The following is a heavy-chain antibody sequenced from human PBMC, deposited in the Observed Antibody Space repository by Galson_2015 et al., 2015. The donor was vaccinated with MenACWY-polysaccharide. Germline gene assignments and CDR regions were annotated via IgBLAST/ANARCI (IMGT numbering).Heavy chain of an antibody. CDR3: AKSGGDGVTVFATVPTAPES. D-gene: IGHD2-21*01. CDR1: GFTFRTFP. Sequence: SLRLSCAASGFTFRTFPMNWVRQTPGKGLVWVAGISGSGNSAFYADSVRGRFTISRDNSRNTLYLQMNSLRADDTALYYCAKSGGDGVTVFATVPTAPESWGQGTLVTVSS. CDR2: ISGSGNSA. V-gene: IGHV3-23*01. J-gene: IGHJ4*02.